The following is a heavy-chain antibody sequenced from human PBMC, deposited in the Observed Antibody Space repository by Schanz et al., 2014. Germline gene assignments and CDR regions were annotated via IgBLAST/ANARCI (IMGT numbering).Heavy chain of an antibody. V-gene: IGHV3-30-3*01. J-gene: IGHJ4*02. D-gene: IGHD6-13*01. CDR1: GFTFSSYA. CDR2: ISNDGSIK. Sequence: VQLLESGGGLVQPGGSLRLSCAASGFTFSSYAMHWVRQAPGEGLEWVALISNDGSIKYYADSVKGRSSIARDNSKNAWYLQMKALRAQDTVVYCFASAHCSNWCGAGLGSWGPGTQGTVSS. CDR3: ASAHCSNWCGAGLGS.